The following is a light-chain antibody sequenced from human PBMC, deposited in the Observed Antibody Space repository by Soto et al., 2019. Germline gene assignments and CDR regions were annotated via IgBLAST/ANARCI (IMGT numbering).Light chain of an antibody. V-gene: IGKV1-27*01. J-gene: IGKJ4*01. CDR3: QKYNSVPLT. Sequence: DIQMTQSPPSLSAYLRDRVTITFRASQSIRKYLNWYQQKPGKAPKLLIHAASTLQSGVSSRFSGSGSGTDFTLTIGSLQPEDVATYYCQKYNSVPLTFGGGTKVDIK. CDR1: QSIRKY. CDR2: AAS.